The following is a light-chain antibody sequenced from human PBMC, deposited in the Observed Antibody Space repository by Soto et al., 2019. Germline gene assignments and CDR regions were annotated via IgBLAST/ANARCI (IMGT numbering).Light chain of an antibody. CDR3: CSFAGNYIYV. J-gene: IGLJ1*01. CDR2: DVS. Sequence: SALTQPRSVSGSPGQSVTISCTGTSSGVGGYNYVSWYLQHPGKAPKVMIYDVSKRPSGVPDRFSGSKSGNTASLTISGLQSEDEADYYCCSFAGNYIYVFGTGTKVTVL. V-gene: IGLV2-11*01. CDR1: SSGVGGYNY.